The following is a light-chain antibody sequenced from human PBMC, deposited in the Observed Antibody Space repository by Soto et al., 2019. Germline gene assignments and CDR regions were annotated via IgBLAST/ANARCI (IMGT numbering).Light chain of an antibody. J-gene: IGLJ1*01. CDR2: DVS. CDR3: SSYAGSNNFPYV. Sequence: QSALTQPPSASGSPGQSVTISCTGTSSDVGGYNYVSWYQQHPGKAPKLMIYDVSKRPSGVPDRFSGSKSGNTASLTVSGLQAEDEADYYCSSYAGSNNFPYVFGSGTKLTVL. CDR1: SSDVGGYNY. V-gene: IGLV2-8*01.